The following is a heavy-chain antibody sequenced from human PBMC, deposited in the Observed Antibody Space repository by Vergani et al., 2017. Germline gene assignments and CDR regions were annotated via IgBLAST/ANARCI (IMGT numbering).Heavy chain of an antibody. V-gene: IGHV3-74*01. CDR1: GFTFSSYW. CDR2: INSDGSST. CDR3: ARDLLPNYDFWSGYSHAYYYYYGMDV. D-gene: IGHD3-3*01. Sequence: EVQLVESGGGLVQPGGSLRLSCAASGFTFSSYWMHWVRQAPGNGLVWVSRINSDGSSTSYADSVKGRFTISRDNAKNTLYLQMNSLRAEDTAVYYCARDLLPNYDFWSGYSHAYYYYYGMDVWGQGTTVTVSS. J-gene: IGHJ6*02.